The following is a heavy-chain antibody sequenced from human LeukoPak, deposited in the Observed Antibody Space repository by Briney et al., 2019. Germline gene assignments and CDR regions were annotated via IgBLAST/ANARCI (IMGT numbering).Heavy chain of an antibody. J-gene: IGHJ6*03. D-gene: IGHD2-2*01. Sequence: SVKVSCKASGGTFSSYAISWVRQAPGQGLEWMGGIIPIFGTANYAQKFQGRVTITTDESTSTAYMELSSLRSEDTAVYYCARGGRSTSCYQTGCYYYMDVWGKGTTVTVSS. V-gene: IGHV1-69*05. CDR1: GGTFSSYA. CDR2: IIPIFGTA. CDR3: ARGGRSTSCYQTGCYYYMDV.